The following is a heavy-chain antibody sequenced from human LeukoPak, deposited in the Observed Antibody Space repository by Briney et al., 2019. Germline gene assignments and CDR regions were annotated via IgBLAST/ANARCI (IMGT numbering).Heavy chain of an antibody. CDR3: ARRIIAAAAPYMDV. CDR1: GDSISSSISY. J-gene: IGHJ6*03. D-gene: IGHD6-13*01. V-gene: IGHV4-39*01. Sequence: PSETLSLTCTVSGDSISSSISYWGWIRQPPGKGLEWIGSIYYSGSTHYNPSLKSRVIISVDTSKNQFSLKLSSVTAADTAVYYCARRIIAAAAPYMDVWGKGTTVTVSS. CDR2: IYYSGST.